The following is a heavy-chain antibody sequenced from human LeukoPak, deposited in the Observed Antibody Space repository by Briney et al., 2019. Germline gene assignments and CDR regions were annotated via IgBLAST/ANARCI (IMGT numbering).Heavy chain of an antibody. V-gene: IGHV4-30-2*01. CDR3: AREGYYDSSGYRMVGAFDI. CDR2: IYHSGST. D-gene: IGHD3-22*01. CDR1: GGSISSGGYS. J-gene: IGHJ3*02. Sequence: SQTLSLTCAVSGGSISSGGYSWSWIRQPPGKGLEWIGYIYHSGSTYYNPSLKSRVTISVDRSKHPFSLKLSSVTAADTAVYYCAREGYYDSSGYRMVGAFDIWGQGTMVTVSS.